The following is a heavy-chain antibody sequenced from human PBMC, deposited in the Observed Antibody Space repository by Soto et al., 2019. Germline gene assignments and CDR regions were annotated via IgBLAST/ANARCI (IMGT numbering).Heavy chain of an antibody. CDR2: ISDSGSLT. Sequence: QVQLVESGGGLVKPEGSLRLSCAASGFTFRAYYMSWIRQAPGKGLEWGSYISDSGSLTHYGDSVKGRFTISRDKAKASLYLQMDSLRAEDTAIYYWARALFLGVGALSQWGQGTLVTVSS. CDR1: GFTFRAYY. V-gene: IGHV3-11*01. J-gene: IGHJ4*02. CDR3: ARALFLGVGALSQ. D-gene: IGHD1-26*01.